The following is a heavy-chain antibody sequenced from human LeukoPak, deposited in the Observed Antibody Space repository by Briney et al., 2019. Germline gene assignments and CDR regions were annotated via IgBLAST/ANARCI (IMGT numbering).Heavy chain of an antibody. CDR1: GFTFSSYA. J-gene: IGHJ5*02. CDR3: AKVGHYYGDLPGIDP. CDR2: ISGSGGST. V-gene: IGHV3-23*01. D-gene: IGHD4-17*01. Sequence: GGSLRLSCAASGFTFSSYAMSWVRQAPGKGLEWVSAISGSGGSTYYADSVKGRFTISRDNSKNTLYLQMNSLRAEDTAVYYCAKVGHYYGDLPGIDPWGQGTLVTVSS.